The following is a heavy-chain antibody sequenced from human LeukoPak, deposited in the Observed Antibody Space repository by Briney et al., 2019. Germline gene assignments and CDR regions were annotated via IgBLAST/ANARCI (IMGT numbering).Heavy chain of an antibody. Sequence: ASVKVSCKASGYTFTSYGISWVRQAPGQGLEWMGWINPNTGGTNYEQKFQGRVTMTRDTSISTAYMELSRLRSDDTAVYYCARTSEYYYDSSGYYAFDIWGQGTMVTVSS. J-gene: IGHJ3*02. CDR3: ARTSEYYYDSSGYYAFDI. CDR1: GYTFTSYG. CDR2: INPNTGGT. V-gene: IGHV1-2*02. D-gene: IGHD3-22*01.